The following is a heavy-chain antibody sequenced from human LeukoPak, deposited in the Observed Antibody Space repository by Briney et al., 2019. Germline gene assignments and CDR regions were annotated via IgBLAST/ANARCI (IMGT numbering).Heavy chain of an antibody. CDR3: ARVVRQQLGRYHYFYMDV. J-gene: IGHJ6*03. CDR1: GYSISSGYY. Sequence: SETLSLTCAVSGYSISSGYYWGWIRQPPGKGLEWIGSMYHSGSTYYNPSLRSRVTISIDTSKNQFSLKLSSVTAADTAVYYCARVVRQQLGRYHYFYMDVWGKGTTVTVSS. D-gene: IGHD6-13*01. CDR2: MYHSGST. V-gene: IGHV4-38-2*01.